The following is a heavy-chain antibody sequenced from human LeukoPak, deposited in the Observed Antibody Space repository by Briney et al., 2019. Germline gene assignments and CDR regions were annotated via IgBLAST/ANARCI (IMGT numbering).Heavy chain of an antibody. CDR2: ISGSGGST. Sequence: PGGSLRLSCAASGFTFSSYAMSWVRQAPGKGLEWVSAISGSGGSTCYADSVKGRFTISRDNSKNTLYLQMNSLRAEDTAVYYCAKDPRDETYYDFWSGYYPIDYWGQGTLVTVSS. CDR3: AKDPRDETYYDFWSGYYPIDY. J-gene: IGHJ4*02. CDR1: GFTFSSYA. V-gene: IGHV3-23*01. D-gene: IGHD3-3*01.